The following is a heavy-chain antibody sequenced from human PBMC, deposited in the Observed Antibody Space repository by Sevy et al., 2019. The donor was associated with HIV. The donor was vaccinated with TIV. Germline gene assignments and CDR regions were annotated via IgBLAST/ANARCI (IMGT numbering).Heavy chain of an antibody. J-gene: IGHJ4*02. V-gene: IGHV3-30*03. CDR1: GFTFTRYV. Sequence: GGSLRLSCEASGFTFTRYVFHWVRQAPGKGLEWVAVVSKEGTNKYYAHSVKGRFTISRDNSRNTLYLQMQSLRADDTAVYFCARDPHSVPHWGSFDSWGQGTLVTVSS. CDR3: ARDPHSVPHWGSFDS. D-gene: IGHD3-16*01. CDR2: VSKEGTNK.